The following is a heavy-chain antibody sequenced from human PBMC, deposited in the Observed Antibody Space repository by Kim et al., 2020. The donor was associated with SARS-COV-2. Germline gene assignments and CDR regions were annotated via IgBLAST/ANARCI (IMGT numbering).Heavy chain of an antibody. CDR1: GFTFSSYA. Sequence: GGSLRLSCAASGFTFSSYAMHWVRQAPGKGLEWVAVISYDGSNKYYADSVKGRFTISRDNSKNTLYLQMNSLRAEDTAVYYCARGRYYDSSGPGDYWGQGTLVTVSS. V-gene: IGHV3-30-3*01. J-gene: IGHJ4*02. CDR3: ARGRYYDSSGPGDY. D-gene: IGHD3-22*01. CDR2: ISYDGSNK.